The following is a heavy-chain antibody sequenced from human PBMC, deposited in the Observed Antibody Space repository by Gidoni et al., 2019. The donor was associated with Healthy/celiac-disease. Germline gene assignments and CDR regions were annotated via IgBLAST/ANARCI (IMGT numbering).Heavy chain of an antibody. J-gene: IGHJ4*02. CDR1: GFPFSSYA. Sequence: EVQLLESGGGLVQPGGSLRLSCAASGFPFSSYAMGWVRKAPGKGLEWVSAISGSGGSTYYADSVKGRFTISRDNSKNTLYLQMNSLRAEDTAVYYCAKDRAGLLWFGECLDYWGQGTLVTVSS. CDR3: AKDRAGLLWFGECLDY. D-gene: IGHD3-10*01. V-gene: IGHV3-23*01. CDR2: ISGSGGST.